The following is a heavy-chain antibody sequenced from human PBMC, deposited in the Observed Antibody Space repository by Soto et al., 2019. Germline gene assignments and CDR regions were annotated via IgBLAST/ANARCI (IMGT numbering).Heavy chain of an antibody. CDR1: GFTFTNYA. D-gene: IGHD2-2*01. J-gene: IGHJ4*02. CDR3: AKDQNSPAHDY. V-gene: IGHV3-23*01. CDR2: ISASGGST. Sequence: GGSLRLSCAASGFTFTNYAMSWVRQAPGKGLEWVSTISASGGSTYYVDSVKGRFSISRDNSKNTLYMQMSSLRAEDTAVYFCAKDQNSPAHDYWGQGTLVTVSS.